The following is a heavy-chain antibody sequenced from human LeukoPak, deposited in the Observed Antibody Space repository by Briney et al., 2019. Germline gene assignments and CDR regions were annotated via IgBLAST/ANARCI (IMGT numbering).Heavy chain of an antibody. CDR3: AKSGGLAAAGLGY. CDR1: GFTFSRYG. V-gene: IGHV3-30*18. D-gene: IGHD6-13*01. CDR2: ISYDGSNK. J-gene: IGHJ4*02. Sequence: GGSLRLSCAASGFTFSRYGMHWVRQAPGKGLEWVAVISYDGSNKYYADSVKGRFTISRDNFKNMLYLQMNSLRAEDTAVYYCAKSGGLAAAGLGYWGQGTLVTVSS.